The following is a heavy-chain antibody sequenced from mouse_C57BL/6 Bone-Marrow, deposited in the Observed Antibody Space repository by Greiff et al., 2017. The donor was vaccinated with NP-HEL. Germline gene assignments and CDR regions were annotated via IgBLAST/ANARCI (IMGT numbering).Heavy chain of an antibody. V-gene: IGHV1-50*01. CDR3: AGLRRDFDY. CDR2: IDPSDSYT. D-gene: IGHD2-12*01. J-gene: IGHJ2*01. CDR1: GYTFTSYW. Sequence: QVQLKQPGAELVKPGASVKLSCKASGYTFTSYWMQWVKQRPGQGLEWIGEIDPSDSYTNYNQKFKGKATLTVDTSSSTAYMQLSSLTSEYAAVYYCAGLRRDFDYWGQGTTLTVSS.